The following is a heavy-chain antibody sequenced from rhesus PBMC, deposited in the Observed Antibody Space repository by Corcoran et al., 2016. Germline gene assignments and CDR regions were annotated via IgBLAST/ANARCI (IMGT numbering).Heavy chain of an antibody. CDR1: GFMFSDSY. CDR2: IRNKVKGGTT. J-gene: IGHJ4*01. D-gene: IGHD3-22*01. Sequence: EVRLVESGGGLVQPGGSLRLSCAAHGFMFSDSYMSWVRQAPGKGPEWVGFIRNKVKGGTTEYAASVEGRFTISRDDSKSIASLQMNSLKTEDTAVYYCVRHVWGSDYFDYWGQGVLVTVSS. V-gene: IGHV3-116*02. CDR3: VRHVWGSDYFDY.